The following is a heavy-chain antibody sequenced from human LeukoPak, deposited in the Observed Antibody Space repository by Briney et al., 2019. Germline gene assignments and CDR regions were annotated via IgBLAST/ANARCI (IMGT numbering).Heavy chain of an antibody. CDR1: GGSISSGGYY. CDR2: IYYSGST. CDR3: ARAGIYDSSCYSYRFFDY. D-gene: IGHD3-22*01. Sequence: SETLSLTCTVSGGSISSGGYYWSWIRQHPGKGLEWIGYIYYSGSTYYNPSLKSRVTISVDTSKNQFSLKLSSVTAADTAVYYCARAGIYDSSCYSYRFFDYWGQGTLVTVSS. J-gene: IGHJ4*02. V-gene: IGHV4-31*03.